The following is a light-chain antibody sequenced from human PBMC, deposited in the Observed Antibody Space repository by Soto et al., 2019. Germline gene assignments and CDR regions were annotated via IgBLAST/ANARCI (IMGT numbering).Light chain of an antibody. CDR1: SSDVGGYNY. Sequence: QSALTQPASVSGSPGQSITISCTGTSSDVGGYNYVSWHQQLPGKAPKLMIYDVNNRPSGVSNRFSGSKSGNTASLTISRLQAEDEADYYCSSYTTSRILVVFGGGTKLTVL. CDR3: SSYTTSRILVV. V-gene: IGLV2-14*03. J-gene: IGLJ2*01. CDR2: DVN.